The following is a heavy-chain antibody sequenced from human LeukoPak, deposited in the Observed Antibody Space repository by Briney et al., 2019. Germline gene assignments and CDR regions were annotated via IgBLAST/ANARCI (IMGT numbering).Heavy chain of an antibody. CDR1: GCTLHSYW. J-gene: IGHJ4*02. Sequence: GAAPETYLDGSGCTLHSYWFGLVRQMPGTGLGWMGIIYPGDSDTRYSPSFQGQVTISADKSVSTAYLQWSSLKASGTAMYYCARLDAPGRWLHPNFDYWGQGTLVTVSS. V-gene: IGHV5-51*01. CDR2: IYPGDSDT. D-gene: IGHD5-12*01. CDR3: ARLDAPGRWLHPNFDY.